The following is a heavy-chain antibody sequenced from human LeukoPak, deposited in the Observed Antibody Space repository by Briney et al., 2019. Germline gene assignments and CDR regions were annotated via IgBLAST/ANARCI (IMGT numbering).Heavy chain of an antibody. Sequence: GGSLRLSCAASGFTFSSYAMHWGRQAPGKGLEWVAVISYDGSNKYYADSAKGRFTISRDNSKNTLYLQMNSLRAEDTAVYYCARDARGFTMVRGTLDYWGQGTLVTVSS. CDR3: ARDARGFTMVRGTLDY. V-gene: IGHV3-30*04. CDR2: ISYDGSNK. D-gene: IGHD3-10*01. J-gene: IGHJ4*02. CDR1: GFTFSSYA.